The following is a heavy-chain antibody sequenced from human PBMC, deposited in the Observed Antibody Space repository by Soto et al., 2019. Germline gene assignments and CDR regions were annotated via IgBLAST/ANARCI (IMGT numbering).Heavy chain of an antibody. Sequence: PGGSLRLSCAASGFTFSSYGMHWVRQAPGKGLEWVAVIWYDGSNKYYADSVKGRFTISRDNSKNTLYLQMNSLRAEDTAVYYCAREAGYTDYYYYGMDVWGQGTTVTVS. V-gene: IGHV3-33*01. CDR2: IWYDGSNK. CDR1: GFTFSSYG. D-gene: IGHD1-1*01. CDR3: AREAGYTDYYYYGMDV. J-gene: IGHJ6*02.